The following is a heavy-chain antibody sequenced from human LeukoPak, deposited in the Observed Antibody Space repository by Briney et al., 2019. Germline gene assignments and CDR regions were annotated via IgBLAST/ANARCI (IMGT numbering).Heavy chain of an antibody. V-gene: IGHV5-51*01. Sequence: GESLKICCKGSGYSFSSYWIGWVRQMPGKGVEWMGISYPGASDTRYRPSFQGQVTNSADKSISTAYLQLSSLKASDTAMYYCAIQEMATPMDVWGQGTTVTVS. D-gene: IGHD5-24*01. CDR3: AIQEMATPMDV. CDR2: SYPGASDT. J-gene: IGHJ6*02. CDR1: GYSFSSYW.